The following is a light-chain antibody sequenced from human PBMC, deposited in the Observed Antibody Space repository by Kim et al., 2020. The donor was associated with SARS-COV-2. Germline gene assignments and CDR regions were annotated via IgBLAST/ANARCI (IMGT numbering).Light chain of an antibody. V-gene: IGLV2-8*01. CDR3: SSFTRVNSFGV. CDR1: SDDIGDHDF. CDR2: EVT. J-gene: IGLJ1*01. Sequence: QSALTQPPAASGSPGQSVTISCTGTSDDIGDHDFVSWYQQHPGTAPKLLIYEVTERPSGVPDRFSGSKSGNTASLTVSGLQAEDEADYYCSSFTRVNSFGVFGTGTKVTVL.